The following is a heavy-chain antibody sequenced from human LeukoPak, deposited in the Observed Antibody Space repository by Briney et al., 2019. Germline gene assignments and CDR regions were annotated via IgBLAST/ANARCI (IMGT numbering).Heavy chain of an antibody. V-gene: IGHV3-74*01. D-gene: IGHD3-10*01. CDR2: INSDVRST. CDR3: ARDRGGPFDY. J-gene: IGHJ4*02. CDR1: GFTFSTYW. Sequence: GGSLRLSCAASGFTFSTYWMHWVRQAPGKGLVWVSYINSDVRSTNYADSVRGRFTISRDNARNTLYLQMNSLRAEDTAVYYCARDRGGPFDYWGQGTLVTVSS.